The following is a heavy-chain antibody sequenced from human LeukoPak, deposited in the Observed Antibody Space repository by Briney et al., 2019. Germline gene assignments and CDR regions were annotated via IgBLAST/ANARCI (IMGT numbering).Heavy chain of an antibody. D-gene: IGHD2-15*01. CDR3: ARARDCSGGSCYSGYFDY. V-gene: IGHV3-11*01. J-gene: IGHJ4*02. CDR2: ISSSGSTI. Sequence: GGSLRLSCAASGFTFSDYYMSWIRQAPGKGLEWVSYISSSGSTIYYADSVEGRFTISRDNAKNSLYLQMNSLRAEDTAVYYCARARDCSGGSCYSGYFDYWGQGTLVTVSS. CDR1: GFTFSDYY.